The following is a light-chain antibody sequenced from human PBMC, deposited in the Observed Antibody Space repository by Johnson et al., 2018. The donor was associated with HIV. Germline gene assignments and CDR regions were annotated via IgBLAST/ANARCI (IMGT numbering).Light chain of an antibody. J-gene: IGLJ1*01. V-gene: IGLV1-51*02. CDR3: GTWDSSLSAPYI. Sequence: QSVLTQPPSVSVAPGQKVTISCSGSISNIGNNYVSWYQQLPGTAPKLLIYENNKRPTGLTDRFSGSKSGTSATLGITGLQTGDEADYYCGTWDSSLSAPYIIGTGTKVTVL. CDR2: ENN. CDR1: ISNIGNNY.